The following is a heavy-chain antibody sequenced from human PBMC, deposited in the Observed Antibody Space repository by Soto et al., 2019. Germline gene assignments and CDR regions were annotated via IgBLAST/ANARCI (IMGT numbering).Heavy chain of an antibody. CDR3: ATTHHRLAAAGFPVRPYYYYGMEV. CDR1: GYTFTGYY. V-gene: IGHV1-2*04. D-gene: IGHD6-13*01. Sequence: ASVKVSCKASGYTFTGYYMHWVRQAPGQGLEWMGWINPNSGGTNYAQKFQGWVTMTRDTSISTAYMELSRLRSDDTAVYYCATTHHRLAAAGFPVRPYYYYGMEVWGPGTPVTVSS. J-gene: IGHJ6*02. CDR2: INPNSGGT.